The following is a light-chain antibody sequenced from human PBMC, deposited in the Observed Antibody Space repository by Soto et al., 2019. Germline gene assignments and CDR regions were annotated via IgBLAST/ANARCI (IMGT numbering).Light chain of an antibody. V-gene: IGLV2-11*01. CDR3: CSYAGSYSI. Sequence: QSALTQPRSVSGSPGQSVTISCTGTTSDVGGYNYVSWYQQHPGRAPKLIISDVNKRPSGVPDRFSGSKSGNTASLTISGLQAEDEADYCCCSYAGSYSIFGGGTKVTVL. CDR1: TSDVGGYNY. J-gene: IGLJ2*01. CDR2: DVN.